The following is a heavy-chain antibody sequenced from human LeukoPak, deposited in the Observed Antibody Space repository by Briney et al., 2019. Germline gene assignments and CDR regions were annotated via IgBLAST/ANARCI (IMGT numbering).Heavy chain of an antibody. V-gene: IGHV3-48*01. D-gene: IGHD3-16*01. CDR1: GSTFTSHS. J-gene: IGHJ4*02. CDR2: IGTGSNTI. CDR3: ARELGGGGLHYFDY. Sequence: GGSLRLSCTASGSTFTSHSMNWVRQAPGKGLEWVSYIGTGSNTIYYADSVKGRSTISRDKSNNTLYLQMNSLRAEDTAVYYCARELGGGGLHYFDYWGRGTLVTVSS.